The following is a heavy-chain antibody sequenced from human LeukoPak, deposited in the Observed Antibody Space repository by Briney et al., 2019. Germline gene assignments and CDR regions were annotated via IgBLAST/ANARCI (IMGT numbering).Heavy chain of an antibody. J-gene: IGHJ4*02. CDR1: GGSISSFY. V-gene: IGHV4-59*01. D-gene: IGHD6-19*01. CDR2: IYYSGTT. CDR3: ARGGWQLDS. Sequence: SETLSLTCTVSGGSISSFYWNWIRQPPGKGLEWIGYIYYSGTTNYNPSLKSRVTISVDTSKNQFSLKLSSVTAADTAVYYCARGGWQLDSWGQGTLVTVSS.